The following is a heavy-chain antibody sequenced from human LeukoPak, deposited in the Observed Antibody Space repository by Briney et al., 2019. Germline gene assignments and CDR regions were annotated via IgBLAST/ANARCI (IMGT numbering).Heavy chain of an antibody. D-gene: IGHD3-22*01. Sequence: GGSLRLSCAASGFPFSTYSMNWVRQAPGKGLEWVSFISSSSSYIYYADSVKGRFTISRDNSKNTLYLQMNSLRAEDTAVYYCASDMLYYYDSSGDLSWGQGTLVTVSS. CDR2: ISSSSSYI. J-gene: IGHJ4*02. V-gene: IGHV3-21*01. CDR3: ASDMLYYYDSSGDLS. CDR1: GFPFSTYS.